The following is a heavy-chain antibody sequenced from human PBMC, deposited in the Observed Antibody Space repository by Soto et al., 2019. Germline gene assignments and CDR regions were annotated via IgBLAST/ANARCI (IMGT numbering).Heavy chain of an antibody. CDR3: AGGTELLWFGDAFDI. D-gene: IGHD3-10*01. J-gene: IGHJ3*02. V-gene: IGHV1-58*01. CDR2: IVVGSGNT. Sequence: MQLVQSGPEVKKPGTSVKVSCKASGFTFTSSAVQWVRQARGQRLEWIGWIVVGSGNTNYAQKLQERVTITSDMSTSTASMELSSLRSEDTAVYYCAGGTELLWFGDAFDIWGQGTMVTVSS. CDR1: GFTFTSSA.